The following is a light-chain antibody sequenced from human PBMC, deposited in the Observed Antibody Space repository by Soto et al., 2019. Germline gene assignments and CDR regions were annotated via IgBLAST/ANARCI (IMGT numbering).Light chain of an antibody. CDR3: SSFTTSSTWV. V-gene: IGLV2-14*01. Sequence: QSALTQPASVSGSPAQSIAISCTGTSSDVGKYSYVSWFQQYPGNAPKLMIYEVSNRPSGVSNRFSGSKSGNTASLTISGLQGEDEADYYCSSFTTSSTWVFGGGTKLTVL. J-gene: IGLJ3*02. CDR2: EVS. CDR1: SSDVGKYSY.